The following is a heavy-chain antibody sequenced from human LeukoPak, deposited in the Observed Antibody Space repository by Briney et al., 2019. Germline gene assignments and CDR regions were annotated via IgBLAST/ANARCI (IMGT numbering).Heavy chain of an antibody. Sequence: SETLSLTCTVSGGSISSYYWSWIRQPPGKGLEWIGYIYYSGSTNYNPSLKSRVTISVDTSKNQFSLKLSSVTAADTAVYYCARARVPYGSGSDHWFDPWGQGTLVTVSS. D-gene: IGHD3-10*01. J-gene: IGHJ5*02. CDR1: GGSISSYY. CDR2: IYYSGST. V-gene: IGHV4-59*01. CDR3: ARARVPYGSGSDHWFDP.